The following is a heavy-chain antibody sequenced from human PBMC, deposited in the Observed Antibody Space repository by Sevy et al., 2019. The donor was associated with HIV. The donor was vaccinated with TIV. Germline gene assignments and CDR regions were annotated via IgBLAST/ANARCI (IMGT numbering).Heavy chain of an antibody. Sequence: GGSLRLSCAASGLTFSSYAMHWIRQAPGKGLEWVAVISYDGSNKYYADSVKGRFTISRDNSKNTLYLQMNSLRAEDTAVYYCARAAMVKVDYFDYWGQGTLVTVSS. CDR2: ISYDGSNK. J-gene: IGHJ4*02. CDR3: ARAAMVKVDYFDY. V-gene: IGHV3-30*04. CDR1: GLTFSSYA. D-gene: IGHD5-18*01.